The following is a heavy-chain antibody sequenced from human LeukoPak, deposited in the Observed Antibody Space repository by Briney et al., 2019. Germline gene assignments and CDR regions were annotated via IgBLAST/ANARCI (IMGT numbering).Heavy chain of an antibody. CDR1: RFTFSSYT. Sequence: GGSLRLSCADSRFTFSSYTMSWVRQAPGKGLEWVSGISANGVSTYYADSVKGRFTISRDNSKNTLYLHMDRLGTEDTAVYYCASMPSTEIYYFYYMDVWGKGTTVTVSS. D-gene: IGHD2-2*01. CDR3: ASMPSTEIYYFYYMDV. V-gene: IGHV3-23*01. CDR2: ISANGVST. J-gene: IGHJ6*03.